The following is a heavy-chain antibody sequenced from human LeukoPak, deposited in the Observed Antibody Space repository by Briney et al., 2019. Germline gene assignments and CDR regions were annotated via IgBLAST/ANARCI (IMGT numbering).Heavy chain of an antibody. Sequence: ASVKVSCKASGYTFTGYYMHWVRQAPGQGLEWMGWINPNSGGTNYAQKFQGRVTMTRDTSISTAYMELSRLRSDDTAVYYCAGRTGFFDAFDIWGQGTMVTVSS. V-gene: IGHV1-2*02. CDR3: AGRTGFFDAFDI. D-gene: IGHD7-27*01. CDR1: GYTFTGYY. CDR2: INPNSGGT. J-gene: IGHJ3*02.